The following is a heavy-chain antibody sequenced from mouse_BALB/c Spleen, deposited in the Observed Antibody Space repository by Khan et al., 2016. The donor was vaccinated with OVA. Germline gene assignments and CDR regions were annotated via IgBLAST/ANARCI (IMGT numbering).Heavy chain of an antibody. Sequence: QVQLKQSGPGLVAPSQSLSITCTVSGFSLTDYDVSWIRQPPGKGLEWLGVIWGGGSPYYNSALKSRLSISKDNSKSQVFLKMSSLQTDDTAMYYCAKGVWSYYYALDYWGQGTSVTVSS. J-gene: IGHJ4*01. CDR2: IWGGGSP. V-gene: IGHV2-6-5*01. CDR1: GFSLTDYD. CDR3: AKGVWSYYYALDY.